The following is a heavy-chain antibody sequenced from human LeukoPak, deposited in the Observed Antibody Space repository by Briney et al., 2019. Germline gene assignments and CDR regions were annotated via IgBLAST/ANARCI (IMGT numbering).Heavy chain of an antibody. CDR2: ISAYNGNT. Sequence: ASVKVSCKASGYTFSNYGISWVRQAPGQGLEWMGWISAYNGNTNSAPKLQGRVTMTTDTSTSTAYMELRSLRSDDTAVYYCARDERAAAGGNEYYFDYWGQGTLVTVS. CDR3: ARDERAAAGGNEYYFDY. J-gene: IGHJ4*02. D-gene: IGHD6-13*01. V-gene: IGHV1-18*01. CDR1: GYTFSNYG.